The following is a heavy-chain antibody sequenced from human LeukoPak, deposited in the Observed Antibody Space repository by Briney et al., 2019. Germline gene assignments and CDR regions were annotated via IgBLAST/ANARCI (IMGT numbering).Heavy chain of an antibody. CDR1: GYTFTSYG. CDR2: ISAYNGNT. Sequence: GASVKVSCKASGYTFTSYGISWVRQAPGQGLEWMGWISAYNGNTNYAQKLQGRVTMTTDTSTSTAYMELRSLRSDDTAVYYCARQSFDFWSGYYGSFDYWGQGTLVTVSS. J-gene: IGHJ4*02. CDR3: ARQSFDFWSGYYGSFDY. D-gene: IGHD3-3*01. V-gene: IGHV1-18*01.